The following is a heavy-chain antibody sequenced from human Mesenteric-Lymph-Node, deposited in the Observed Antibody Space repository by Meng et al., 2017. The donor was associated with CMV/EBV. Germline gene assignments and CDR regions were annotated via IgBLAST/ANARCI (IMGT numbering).Heavy chain of an antibody. J-gene: IGHJ3*02. CDR2: MNSNSGTT. D-gene: IGHD3-3*01. Sequence: GESLKISCKASGYTFTNYDINWVRQATGQGLEWMGWMNSNSGTTGYAQKFQGRVTMTRNSSISTAFMELSSLRAEDTALYYCARGMNNDFWSGAFDMWGQGTMVTVSS. CDR1: GYTFTNYD. V-gene: IGHV1-8*01. CDR3: ARGMNNDFWSGAFDM.